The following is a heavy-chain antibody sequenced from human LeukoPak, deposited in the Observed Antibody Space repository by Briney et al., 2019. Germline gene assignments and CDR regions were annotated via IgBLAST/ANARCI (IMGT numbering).Heavy chain of an antibody. CDR3: AKAIGAAAGTFDY. CDR2: ISGSGGIT. J-gene: IGHJ4*02. Sequence: PGGCLRLSCAASGFTFSSYAMSWVRPGPGKGVEWGSTISGSGGITYYADSVKGRFTLSRDNSKSTLYVQMNSLRVEDTAVYYCAKAIGAAAGTFDYWGQGTLVTVSS. D-gene: IGHD6-13*01. V-gene: IGHV3-23*01. CDR1: GFTFSSYA.